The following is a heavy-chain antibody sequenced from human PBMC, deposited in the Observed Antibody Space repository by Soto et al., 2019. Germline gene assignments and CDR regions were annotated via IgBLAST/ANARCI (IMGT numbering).Heavy chain of an antibody. Sequence: PGGSLRLSCSASGFIFSSYWMSWLRQAPGKGLEWVASMNEYGSERYYADSVKGRFTISRDNVKNSLYLQMNSLRAEDTAVYYCASGTNGAFFVYWGQGILVTVSS. J-gene: IGHJ4*02. CDR3: ASGTNGAFFVY. D-gene: IGHD2-8*01. CDR1: GFIFSSYW. CDR2: MNEYGSER. V-gene: IGHV3-7*05.